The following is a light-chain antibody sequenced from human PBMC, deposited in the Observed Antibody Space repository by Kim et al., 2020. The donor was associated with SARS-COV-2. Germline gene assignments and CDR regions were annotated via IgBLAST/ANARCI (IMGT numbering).Light chain of an antibody. CDR3: QQYNDWPPYT. V-gene: IGKV3-15*01. CDR2: GAS. Sequence: GSPGERATLSCRASQSISSNLAWYQQKPGQAPRLLIYGASTRATGIPARFSGSGSETEFTLTISSLQSEDFAVYYCQQYNDWPPYTFGQGTKLEI. CDR1: QSISSN. J-gene: IGKJ2*01.